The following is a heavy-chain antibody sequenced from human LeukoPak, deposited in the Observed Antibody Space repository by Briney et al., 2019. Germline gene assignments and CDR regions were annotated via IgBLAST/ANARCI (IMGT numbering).Heavy chain of an antibody. V-gene: IGHV3-73*01. CDR1: GLTFSGSG. J-gene: IGHJ4*02. CDR2: IGSKADNYAT. CDR3: TFSMVVTPLRNY. Sequence: GGSLRLSCAASGLTFSGSGMHWVRQASGNGLEWLGRIGSKADNYATTYAASVRGRFIIARDDLKSTAYLQMDSLKTEDTVVYYCTFSMVVTPLRNYWGQGTLVTISS. D-gene: IGHD4-23*01.